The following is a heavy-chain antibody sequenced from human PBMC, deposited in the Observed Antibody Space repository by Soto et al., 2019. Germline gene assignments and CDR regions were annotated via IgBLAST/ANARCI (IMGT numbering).Heavy chain of an antibody. CDR3: ARLMVRGSYDYMDV. J-gene: IGHJ6*03. Sequence: PSETLSLTCAVYGGSFSGYYWSWIRQPPGKGLEWIGEINHSGSTNYNPSLKSRVTISVDTSKNQFSLKLSSVTAADTAVYYCARLMVRGSYDYMDVWGKGTKVT. V-gene: IGHV4-34*01. CDR2: INHSGST. D-gene: IGHD3-10*01. CDR1: GGSFSGYY.